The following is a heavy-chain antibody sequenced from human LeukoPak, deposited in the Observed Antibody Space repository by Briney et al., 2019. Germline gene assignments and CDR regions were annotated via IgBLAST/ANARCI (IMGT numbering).Heavy chain of an antibody. Sequence: QAGGSLRLSCGASGFTFSSYAMAWVRQAPGKGLEWVSAIRGTGSSTYYADSVKGRFTISRDNSKSTLYLQMNSLRAEDTAIYFCTKEYDYSGYPGQGRGYFDYWGQGTLVTVSS. CDR3: TKEYDYSGYPGQGRGYFDY. V-gene: IGHV3-23*01. CDR1: GFTFSSYA. CDR2: IRGTGSST. D-gene: IGHD3-22*01. J-gene: IGHJ4*02.